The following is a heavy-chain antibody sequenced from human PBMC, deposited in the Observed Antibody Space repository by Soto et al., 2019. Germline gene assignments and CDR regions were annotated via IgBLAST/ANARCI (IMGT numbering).Heavy chain of an antibody. V-gene: IGHV1-69*13. CDR2: IIPIFGTA. Sequence: ASVKVSCKASGGTFSSYAISWVRQAPGQGLEWMGGIIPIFGTANYAQKFQGRVTITADESTSTAYMELSSLRSEDTAVYYCAKSNWNDVVDYWGQGTLVTVSS. D-gene: IGHD1-1*01. CDR1: GGTFSSYA. J-gene: IGHJ4*02. CDR3: AKSNWNDVVDY.